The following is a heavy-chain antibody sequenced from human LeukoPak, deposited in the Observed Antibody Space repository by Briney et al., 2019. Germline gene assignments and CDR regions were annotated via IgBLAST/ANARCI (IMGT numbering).Heavy chain of an antibody. CDR3: ARGPVSSAPGGDDYYGMDV. CDR2: MNPNSGNT. J-gene: IGHJ6*02. CDR1: GYTFTSYD. Sequence: ASVKVSCKASGYTFTSYDINWVRQATGQGLEWMGWMNPNSGNTGYAQKFQGRVTMTRNTSISTAYMELSSLRSEDTAVYYCARGPVSSAPGGDDYYGMDVWGQGTTVTVSS. D-gene: IGHD3-22*01. V-gene: IGHV1-8*01.